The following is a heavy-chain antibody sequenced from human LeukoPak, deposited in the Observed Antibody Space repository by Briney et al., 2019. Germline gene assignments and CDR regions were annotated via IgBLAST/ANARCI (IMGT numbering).Heavy chain of an antibody. V-gene: IGHV4-39*07. CDR2: IYYSGST. J-gene: IGHJ1*01. CDR1: GVSISSSSYY. D-gene: IGHD3-10*01. Sequence: WETLSLTCTVSGVSISSSSYYWGWLRQPPGKGLEWIGRIYYSGSTYYDPSLKSRVTISVDTSKNQFSLKLSSVTAADTALYYCARRSPYYYDSGASYQHWGQGTLVTVSS. CDR3: ARRSPYYYDSGASYQH.